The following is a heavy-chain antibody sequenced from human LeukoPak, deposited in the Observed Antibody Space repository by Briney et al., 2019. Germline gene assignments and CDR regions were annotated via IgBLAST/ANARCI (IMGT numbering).Heavy chain of an antibody. D-gene: IGHD3-22*01. CDR1: GFTFSSYA. J-gene: IGHJ4*02. V-gene: IGHV3-30-3*01. CDR2: ISYDGSNK. CDR3: ARDRYYYDSSGYYPFGY. Sequence: GRSLRLSCAASGFTFSSYAMHGVRQAPGKGLEWVAVISYDGSNKYYADSVKGRFTISRDNSKNTLYLQMNSLRAEDTAVYYCARDRYYYDSSGYYPFGYWGQGTLVTVSS.